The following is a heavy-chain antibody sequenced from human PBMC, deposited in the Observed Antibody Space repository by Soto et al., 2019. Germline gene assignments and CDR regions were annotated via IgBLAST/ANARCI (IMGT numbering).Heavy chain of an antibody. V-gene: IGHV4-39*01. D-gene: IGHD4-17*01. Sequence: SETLSLTFTVSGGSISRSSYYWGWIRQPPGKGLEWIGSIYYSGSTYYNPSLKSRVTISVDTSKNQFSLKLSSVTAADTAVYNCARHDYGGFGLWGQGTLVTVSS. J-gene: IGHJ4*02. CDR3: ARHDYGGFGL. CDR2: IYYSGST. CDR1: GGSISRSSYY.